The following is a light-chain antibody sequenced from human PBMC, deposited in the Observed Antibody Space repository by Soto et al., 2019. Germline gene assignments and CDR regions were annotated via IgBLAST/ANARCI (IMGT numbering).Light chain of an antibody. J-gene: IGKJ5*01. Sequence: EIVLTQSPDTLSLSPGERAALSCRASESVSSSFVAWFQQKPGQAPRLLIYGASNRATGIPEGFSGTGSGTDFTLTISGLEPDDFAVYYCQQYGSSPITFGQGTRLDIK. CDR1: ESVSSSF. V-gene: IGKV3-20*01. CDR3: QQYGSSPIT. CDR2: GAS.